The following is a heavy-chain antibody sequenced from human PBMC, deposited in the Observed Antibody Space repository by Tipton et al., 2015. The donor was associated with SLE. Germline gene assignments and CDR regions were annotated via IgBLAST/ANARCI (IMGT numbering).Heavy chain of an antibody. Sequence: TLSLTCTVSGGSISSYYRSWIRQPPGKGLEWIGYIYYSGRANYNPSLKSRVTISVDTSKNHFSLKLSSVTAADTAVYYCARATRITIFGVAHDAFDIWGQETMVTVSS. CDR1: GGSISSYY. D-gene: IGHD3-3*01. V-gene: IGHV4-59*01. J-gene: IGHJ3*02. CDR3: ARATRITIFGVAHDAFDI. CDR2: IYYSGRA.